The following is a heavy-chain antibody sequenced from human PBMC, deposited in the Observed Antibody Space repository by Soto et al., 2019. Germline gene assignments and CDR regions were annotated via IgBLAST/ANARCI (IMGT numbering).Heavy chain of an antibody. J-gene: IGHJ4*02. CDR1: GFTFDDYA. Sequence: EVQLVESGGGLVQPGRSLRLSCAASGFTFDDYAIHWVRQAPGKGLEWVSGISWNGDTIGYADSVKGRFTISRDSAKNSVYLQMNSLRPEDTALYYCAKALPPGSYYKPLHFWGQGTLVTVSS. D-gene: IGHD3-10*01. V-gene: IGHV3-9*01. CDR3: AKALPPGSYYKPLHF. CDR2: ISWNGDTI.